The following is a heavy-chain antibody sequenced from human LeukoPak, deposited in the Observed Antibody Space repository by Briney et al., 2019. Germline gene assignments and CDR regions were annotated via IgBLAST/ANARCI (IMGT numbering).Heavy chain of an antibody. V-gene: IGHV1-69*05. J-gene: IGHJ4*02. CDR3: ARVRYYDFWYLDY. CDR1: GGTFSSYA. D-gene: IGHD3-3*01. CDR2: IIPIFGTA. Sequence: SVKVSCKASGGTFSSYAISWVRQAPGQGLEWMGRIIPIFGTANYAQKFQGRVTITTDESTSTAYMELSSLRSEDTAVYYCARVRYYDFWYLDYWGQGTLVTVSS.